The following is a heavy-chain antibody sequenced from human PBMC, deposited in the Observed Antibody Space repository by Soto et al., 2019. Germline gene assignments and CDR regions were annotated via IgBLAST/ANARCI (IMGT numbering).Heavy chain of an antibody. J-gene: IGHJ4*02. CDR1: GYTFTSYG. CDR2: ISAYNGNT. CDR3: ARNYDFWRGYLTGEPHFDS. D-gene: IGHD3-3*01. V-gene: IGHV1-18*01. Sequence: ASVKVSCKASGYTFTSYGISWVRQAPGQGLEWMGWISAYNGNTNYAQKLQGRVTMTTDTSTSTAYMELRSLRSDDTAVYYCARNYDFWRGYLTGEPHFDSWGRGTLVTSPQ.